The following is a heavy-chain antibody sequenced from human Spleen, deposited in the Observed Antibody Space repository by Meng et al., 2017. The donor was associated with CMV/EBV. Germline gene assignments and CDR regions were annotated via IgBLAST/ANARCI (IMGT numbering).Heavy chain of an antibody. J-gene: IGHJ5*02. CDR1: GYTFTSSY. CDR2: INPTGGGT. Sequence: ASVKVSCKASGYTFTSSYMNWVRQAPGQGLEWMGIINPTGGGTSYAQKFQGRVTMTRDTSTSTVYMELSSLRSEDTAVYYCARDHPPQTSSPPGVNWFDPWGQGTLVTVSS. CDR3: ARDHPPQTSSPPGVNWFDP. D-gene: IGHD6-13*01. V-gene: IGHV1-46*01.